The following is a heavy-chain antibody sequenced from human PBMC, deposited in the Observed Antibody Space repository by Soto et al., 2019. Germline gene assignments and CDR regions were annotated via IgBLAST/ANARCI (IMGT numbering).Heavy chain of an antibody. CDR2: IYYSGST. Sequence: SETLSLTCTVSGGSISSGGYYWSWIRQHPGKGLEWIGYIYYSGSTYYNPSLKSRVTISVDTSKNQFSLKLSSVTAADTAVYYCARVELRDGYITFDYWGQGTLVTVAS. V-gene: IGHV4-31*03. D-gene: IGHD5-12*01. J-gene: IGHJ4*02. CDR1: GGSISSGGYY. CDR3: ARVELRDGYITFDY.